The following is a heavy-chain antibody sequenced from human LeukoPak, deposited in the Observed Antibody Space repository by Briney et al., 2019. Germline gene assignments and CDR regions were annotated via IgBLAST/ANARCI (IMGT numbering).Heavy chain of an antibody. V-gene: IGHV3-30*03. CDR1: GFTFSSYG. J-gene: IGHJ5*02. CDR2: ISYDGSNK. D-gene: IGHD2-8*01. Sequence: PGGSLRLSCAASGFTFSSYGMHWVRQAPGKGLEWVAVISYDGSNKYYADSVKGRFTISRDNSKNTLYLQMNSLRAEDTAVYYCARAGIPGYCTNVTCSNWLDPWGQGTLVTVSS. CDR3: ARAGIPGYCTNVTCSNWLDP.